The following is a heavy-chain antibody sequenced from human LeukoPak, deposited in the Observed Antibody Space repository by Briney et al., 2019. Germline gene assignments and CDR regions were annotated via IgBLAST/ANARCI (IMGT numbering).Heavy chain of an antibody. D-gene: IGHD1-1*01. CDR3: ARRQGTTLSFDY. J-gene: IGHJ4*02. CDR1: GYTFNNYG. CDR2: INAYNGNT. Sequence: ASVTVSFKASGYTFNNYGFSWVRQAPGQGLEGMGWINAYNGNTNYAQKLQGRVTMTTETSTSTAYMELRSLRSDDTAVYYCARRQGTTLSFDYWGQGTLVTVSS. V-gene: IGHV1-18*01.